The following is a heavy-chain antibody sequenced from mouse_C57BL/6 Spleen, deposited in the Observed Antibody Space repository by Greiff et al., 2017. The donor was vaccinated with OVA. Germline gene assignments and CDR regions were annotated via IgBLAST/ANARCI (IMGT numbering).Heavy chain of an antibody. V-gene: IGHV5-6*01. D-gene: IGHD1-1*01. J-gene: IGHJ1*03. CDR3: ACITTVVASFDV. Sequence: EVQLVESGGDLVKPGGSLKLSCAASGFTFSSYGMSWVRQTPDKRLEWVATISSGGSYTYYPDSVKGRFTISRDNAKNTLYLQMSSLKSEDTARYYCACITTVVASFDVWGTGTTVSVSS. CDR1: GFTFSSYG. CDR2: ISSGGSYT.